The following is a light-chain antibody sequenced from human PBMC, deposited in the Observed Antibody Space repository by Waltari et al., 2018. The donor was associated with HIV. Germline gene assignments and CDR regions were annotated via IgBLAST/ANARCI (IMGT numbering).Light chain of an antibody. Sequence: EIVWTQSRGTLSWSPGEKDTISCRASQTVSSNYLDWYQQKPGQAPTLLIYGACRRAPGIPDRFSGSGSGTDFTLTINRLEPEDFAVYDCQQYGSSPTFGPGNKGDSK. V-gene: IGKV3-20*01. J-gene: IGKJ3*01. CDR2: GAC. CDR3: QQYGSSPT. CDR1: QTVSSNY.